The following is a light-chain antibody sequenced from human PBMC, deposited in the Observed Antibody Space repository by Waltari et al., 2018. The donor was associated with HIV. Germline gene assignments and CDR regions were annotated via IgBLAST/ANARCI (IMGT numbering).Light chain of an antibody. J-gene: IGKJ1*01. V-gene: IGKV3-20*01. CDR1: QRVSTSNY. Sequence: IVLTQSPGTLSLSPGERATLSCRASQRVSTSNYLAWYQQKPGQAHRLLIYAACYRVTGIPDRISGGASGTDCTLTISRLAQEDLAVYYCQYYGSSPTFGQGTKVEIK. CDR2: AAC. CDR3: QYYGSSPT.